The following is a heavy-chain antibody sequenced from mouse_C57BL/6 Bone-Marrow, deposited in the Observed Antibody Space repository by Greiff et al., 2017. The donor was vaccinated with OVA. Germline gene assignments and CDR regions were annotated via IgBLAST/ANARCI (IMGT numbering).Heavy chain of an antibody. CDR1: GFTFSSYA. J-gene: IGHJ3*01. Sequence: VQLKESGGGLVKPGGSLKLSCAASGFTFSSYAMSWVRQTPEKRLEWVATISDGGSYTYYPDNVKGRFTISRDNAKNNLYLQMSHLKSEDTAMYYCARANSNYVLFAYWGQGTLVTVSA. V-gene: IGHV5-4*01. CDR2: ISDGGSYT. D-gene: IGHD2-5*01. CDR3: ARANSNYVLFAY.